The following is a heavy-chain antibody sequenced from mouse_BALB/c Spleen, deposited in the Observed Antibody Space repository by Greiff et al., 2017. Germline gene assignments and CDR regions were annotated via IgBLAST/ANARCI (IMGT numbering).Heavy chain of an antibody. CDR2: IWGDGST. Sequence: QVQLKESGPGLVAPSQSLSITCTVSGFSLTGYGVNWVRQPPGKGLEWLGMIWGDGSTDYNSALKSRLSISKDNSKSQVFLKMNSLQTDDTARYYCARDEGGYDGYAMDYWGQGTSVTVSA. V-gene: IGHV2-6-7*01. CDR3: ARDEGGYDGYAMDY. D-gene: IGHD2-2*01. J-gene: IGHJ4*01. CDR1: GFSLTGYG.